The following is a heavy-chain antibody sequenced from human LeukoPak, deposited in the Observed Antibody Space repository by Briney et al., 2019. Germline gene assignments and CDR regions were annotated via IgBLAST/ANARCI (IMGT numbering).Heavy chain of an antibody. CDR2: IYHSGSA. J-gene: IGHJ3*02. CDR1: GASISSGYY. V-gene: IGHV4-38-2*02. CDR3: ARAYSSSWCDAFDI. D-gene: IGHD6-13*01. Sequence: SETLSLTCSVSGASISSGYYWGWIRQSPGKGLEWIGTIYHSGSAYYNPSLKSRVTISVDTSKNQFSLRLTSVTAADTAVYHCARAYSSSWCDAFDIWGQGTMVTVSS.